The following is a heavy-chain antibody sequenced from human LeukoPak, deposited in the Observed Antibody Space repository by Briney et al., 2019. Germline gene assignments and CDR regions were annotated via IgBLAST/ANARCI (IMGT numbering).Heavy chain of an antibody. CDR1: GGSISSYY. CDR2: IYYSGST. D-gene: IGHD3-10*01. Sequence: KPSETLSLTCTVSGGSISSYYWTWIRQPPGKGLEWIGYIYYSGSTNYNPSLKSRATISIDTSKNQFALKLSSVTAADTAVYYCARVLWSGEGFDPWGQGTLVTVSS. J-gene: IGHJ5*02. CDR3: ARVLWSGEGFDP. V-gene: IGHV4-59*01.